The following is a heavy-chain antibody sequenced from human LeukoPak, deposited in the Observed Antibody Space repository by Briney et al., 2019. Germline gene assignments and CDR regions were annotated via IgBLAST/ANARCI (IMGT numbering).Heavy chain of an antibody. CDR1: GDSISSNYW. Sequence: SETLSLTCAVSGDSISSNYWWSWVRQSPGKGLEWIGEILQSGSTNYNPSLRSRVTISIDKSKNQFSLKLSSVTAADTAVYYCARDRVRRDGYNFPREFDYWGQGTMVTVSS. V-gene: IGHV4-4*02. J-gene: IGHJ3*01. D-gene: IGHD5-24*01. CDR2: ILQSGST. CDR3: ARDRVRRDGYNFPREFDY.